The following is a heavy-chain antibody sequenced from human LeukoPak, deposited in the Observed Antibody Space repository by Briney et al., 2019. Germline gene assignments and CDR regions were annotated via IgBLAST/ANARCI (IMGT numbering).Heavy chain of an antibody. Sequence: GASVTVSCKASGGTFISYAISWVRQAPGQGLEWMGGIIPIFGTANYAQKFQGRVTITTDESTSTAYMELSSLRSEDTAVYYCARTENPVGASYYYYYYMDVWGKGTTVTVSS. CDR3: ARTENPVGASYYYYYYMDV. J-gene: IGHJ6*03. V-gene: IGHV1-69*05. CDR2: IIPIFGTA. D-gene: IGHD1-26*01. CDR1: GGTFISYA.